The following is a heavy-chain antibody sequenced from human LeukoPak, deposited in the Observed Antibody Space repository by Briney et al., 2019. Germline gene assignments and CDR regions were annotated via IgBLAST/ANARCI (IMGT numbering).Heavy chain of an antibody. CDR2: ISWNSGNI. CDR1: GFTFHGYA. D-gene: IGHD3-22*01. CDR3: ARARIGDSSGYYTDSFNL. J-gene: IGHJ3*01. Sequence: GGSLRLSCAASGFTFHGYAMHWVRQAPGKGLEWVSGISWNSGNIGYADSVKGRFTISRDNAKNSLYLHVNSLRTEDMALYYCARARIGDSSGYYTDSFNLWGQGTMVTVSS. V-gene: IGHV3-9*03.